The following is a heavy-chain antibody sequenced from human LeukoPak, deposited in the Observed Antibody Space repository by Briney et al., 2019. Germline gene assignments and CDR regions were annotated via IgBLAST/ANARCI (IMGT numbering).Heavy chain of an antibody. V-gene: IGHV4-59*01. CDR1: GGPISSYY. D-gene: IGHD2-8*01. J-gene: IGHJ5*02. Sequence: EPSETLSLTCTVSGGPISSYYWSWIRQPPGKGLEWIGYIYYSGSTNYNPSLKSRVTISVDTSKNQFSLKLSSVTAADTAVYYCAKAGVSNSFDPWGQGILVIVSS. CDR3: AKAGVSNSFDP. CDR2: IYYSGST.